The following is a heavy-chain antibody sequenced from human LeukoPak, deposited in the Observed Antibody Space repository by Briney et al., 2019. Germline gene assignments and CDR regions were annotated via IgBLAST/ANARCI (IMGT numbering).Heavy chain of an antibody. D-gene: IGHD3-10*01. CDR2: IYYSGST. J-gene: IGHJ4*02. Sequence: PSETLSLTCTVSGGSISSYYWSWIRQPPGKGLEWIGYIYYSGSTNYNPSLTSRVTISVDMSKNQFSLKLRSVTAADTAVYYCARYPGLEGAGSKGAFDYWGQGTLVTVSS. CDR3: ARYPGLEGAGSKGAFDY. CDR1: GGSISSYY. V-gene: IGHV4-59*01.